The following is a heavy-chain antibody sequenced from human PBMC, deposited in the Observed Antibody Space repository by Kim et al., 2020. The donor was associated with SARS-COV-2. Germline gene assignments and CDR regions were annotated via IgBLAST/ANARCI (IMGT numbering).Heavy chain of an antibody. CDR3: ARAYLTGTPVEGWFDP. J-gene: IGHJ5*02. D-gene: IGHD1-20*01. Sequence: SVKGRLTITRDNDKNTLYLQMNSLRAEDTAVYYCARAYLTGTPVEGWFDPWGQGTLVTVSS. V-gene: IGHV3-74*01.